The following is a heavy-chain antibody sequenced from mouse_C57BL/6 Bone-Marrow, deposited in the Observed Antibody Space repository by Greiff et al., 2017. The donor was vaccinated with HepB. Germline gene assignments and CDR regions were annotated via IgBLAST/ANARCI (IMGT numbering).Heavy chain of an antibody. CDR1: GFTFSSYG. D-gene: IGHD1-1*01. CDR2: ISSGGSYT. CDR3: ARFGVTTVVFDY. Sequence: VMLVESGGDLVKPGGSLKLSCAASGFTFSSYGMSWVRQTPDKRLEWVATISSGGSYTYYPDSVKGRFTISRDNAKNTLYLQMSSLKSEDTAMYYCARFGVTTVVFDYWGQGTTLTVSS. J-gene: IGHJ2*01. V-gene: IGHV5-6*02.